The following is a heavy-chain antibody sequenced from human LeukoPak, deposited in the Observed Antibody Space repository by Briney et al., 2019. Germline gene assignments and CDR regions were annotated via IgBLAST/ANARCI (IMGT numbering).Heavy chain of an antibody. CDR3: ARRTTIGHYYYYYMDV. D-gene: IGHD1/OR15-1a*01. Sequence: PSETLSLTCTVSGGSISSYYWSWIRQPPGKGLEWIGYIYTSGSTNYNPSLKSRVTISVDTSKNQFSLKLSSVTAADAAVYYCARRTTIGHYYYYYMDVWGKGTTVTVSS. CDR1: GGSISSYY. V-gene: IGHV4-4*09. CDR2: IYTSGST. J-gene: IGHJ6*03.